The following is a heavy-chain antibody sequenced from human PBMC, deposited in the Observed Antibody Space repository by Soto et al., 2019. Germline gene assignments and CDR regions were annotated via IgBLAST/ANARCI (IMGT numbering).Heavy chain of an antibody. Sequence: SETLSRTCTVSGGSISGYYWSWIRQPPGKGLEWIGYMYNTGSTVYNPSFKSRVTISVDTSKNQFSLKLSSVTAADTAVYYCARDLWGYCGTDCYPLDVWGQGTTVTVSS. J-gene: IGHJ6*02. V-gene: IGHV4-59*01. CDR1: GGSISGYY. CDR3: ARDLWGYCGTDCYPLDV. D-gene: IGHD2-21*02. CDR2: MYNTGST.